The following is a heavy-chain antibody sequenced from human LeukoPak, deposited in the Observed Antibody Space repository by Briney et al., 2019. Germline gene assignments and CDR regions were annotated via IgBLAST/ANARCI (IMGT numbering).Heavy chain of an antibody. V-gene: IGHV3-30*19. CDR2: ISYDGSNK. J-gene: IGHJ4*02. CDR3: ARVPRLAGLDY. Sequence: GGSLRLSCAASGFTFSSYGMHWVRQAPGKGLEWVAVISYDGSNKYYADSVKGRFTISRDNSKNTLYLQMNSLRAEDTAVYYCARVPRLAGLDYWGQGTLVTVSS. D-gene: IGHD3-3*02. CDR1: GFTFSSYG.